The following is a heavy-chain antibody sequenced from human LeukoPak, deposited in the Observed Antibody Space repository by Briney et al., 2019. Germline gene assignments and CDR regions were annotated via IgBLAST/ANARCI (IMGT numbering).Heavy chain of an antibody. CDR2: MNPNSGNT. Sequence: ASVKVSCKASGYTFTSYDINWVRQATGQGLEWMGWMNPNSGNTGYAQKLQGRVTMTTDTSTSTAYMELRSLRSDDTAVYYCARGNYGGDYFDYWGQGTLVTVSS. CDR3: ARGNYGGDYFDY. D-gene: IGHD4-17*01. CDR1: GYTFTSYD. J-gene: IGHJ4*02. V-gene: IGHV1-8*01.